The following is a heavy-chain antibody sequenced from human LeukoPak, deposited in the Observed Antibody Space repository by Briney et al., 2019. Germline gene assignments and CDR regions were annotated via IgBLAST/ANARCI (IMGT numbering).Heavy chain of an antibody. CDR1: GYTFTSYG. V-gene: IGHV1-18*01. D-gene: IGHD3-10*01. Sequence: ASVKVSCKASGYTFTSYGISWVRQAPGQGLEWTGWISAYNGNTNYAQKLQGRVTMTTDTSTSTAYMELRSLRSDDTAVYYCVRGGEYYYGSGSSLLSYYYYYMDVWGKGTTVTVSS. J-gene: IGHJ6*03. CDR2: ISAYNGNT. CDR3: VRGGEYYYGSGSSLLSYYYYYMDV.